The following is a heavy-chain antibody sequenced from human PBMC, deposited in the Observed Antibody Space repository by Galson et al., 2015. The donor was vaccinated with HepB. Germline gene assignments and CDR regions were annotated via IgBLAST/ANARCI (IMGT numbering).Heavy chain of an antibody. D-gene: IGHD3-22*01. CDR1: GFTFSSYA. CDR3: AKESHLSSGWWFDY. Sequence: SLRLSCAASGFTFSSYAMSWVRQTPGKGLEWVSGISGSGGSTYYADSVKGRFTISRDNSKNTLYLQMSSLRAEDTAVYYCAKESHLSSGWWFDYWGQGALVTVSS. J-gene: IGHJ4*02. V-gene: IGHV3-23*01. CDR2: ISGSGGST.